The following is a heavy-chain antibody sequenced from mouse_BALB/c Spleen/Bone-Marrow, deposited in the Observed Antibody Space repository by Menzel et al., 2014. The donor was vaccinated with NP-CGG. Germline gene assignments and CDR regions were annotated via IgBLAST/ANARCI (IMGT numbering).Heavy chain of an antibody. CDR3: ASWLLPYGLDY. J-gene: IGHJ4*01. V-gene: IGHV14-3*02. CDR2: IDPANGNT. D-gene: IGHD2-3*01. CDR1: GFNIKDTY. Sequence: EVKVVESGAELVKPGASVKLSCTASGFNIKDTYMHWVKQRPEQGLEWIGRIDPANGNTKYDPKFQGKATITADTSSNTAYLQLSSLTSEDTAVYYCASWLLPYGLDYWGQGTSVTVSS.